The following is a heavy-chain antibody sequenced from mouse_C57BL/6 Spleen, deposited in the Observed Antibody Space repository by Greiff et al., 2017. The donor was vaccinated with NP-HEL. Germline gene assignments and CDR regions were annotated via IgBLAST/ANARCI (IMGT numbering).Heavy chain of an antibody. Sequence: QVQLKQSGAELVRPGTSVKVSCKASGYAFTNYLIEWVKQRPGQGLEWIGVINPGSGGTNYNEKFKGKATLTADKSSSTAYMQLSSLTSEDSAVYFCARKSDYDDPFAYWGQGTLVTVSA. CDR2: INPGSGGT. CDR1: GYAFTNYL. D-gene: IGHD2-4*01. CDR3: ARKSDYDDPFAY. J-gene: IGHJ3*01. V-gene: IGHV1-54*01.